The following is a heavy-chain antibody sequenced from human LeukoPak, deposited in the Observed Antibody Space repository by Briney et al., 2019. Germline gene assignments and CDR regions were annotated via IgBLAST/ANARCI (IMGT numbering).Heavy chain of an antibody. CDR2: INYSGTT. CDR1: GPSISNFY. Sequence: NTSETMSLTCTVSGPSISNFYWSWIRQPPGRGLEWVGSINYSGTTNYNPSLKSRVTMSIDTSKNQVSLKLNSVTAADTAAYYCARALGYCSSTSCSIDAFDIWGQGTMVTVSS. V-gene: IGHV4-59*01. D-gene: IGHD2-2*01. J-gene: IGHJ3*02. CDR3: ARALGYCSSTSCSIDAFDI.